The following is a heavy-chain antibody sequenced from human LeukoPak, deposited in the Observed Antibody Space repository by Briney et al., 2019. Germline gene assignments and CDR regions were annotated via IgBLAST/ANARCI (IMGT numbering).Heavy chain of an antibody. CDR2: ISSSSSTI. D-gene: IGHD3-10*01. J-gene: IGHJ4*02. CDR1: GFTFSTYS. Sequence: GGSLRLSCSASGFTFSTYSMNWVRHAPGKGLGLVSYISSSSSTIYYADSVKGRFTISRDNAKNSLYLQMNSLRAEDTAVYYCARDATGSGSYYLTYFDYWGQGTLVTVSS. CDR3: ARDATGSGSYYLTYFDY. V-gene: IGHV3-48*01.